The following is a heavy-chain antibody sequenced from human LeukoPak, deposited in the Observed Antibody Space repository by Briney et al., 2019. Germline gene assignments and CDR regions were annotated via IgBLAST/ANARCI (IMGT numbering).Heavy chain of an antibody. CDR1: GFTFSSYS. D-gene: IGHD4-23*01. J-gene: IGHJ6*02. CDR2: ISSSSSYI. Sequence: GSLRLSCAASGFTFSSYSMNWVRQAPGKGLEWVSSISSSSSYIYYADSVKGRFTISRDNAKNSLYLQMNSLRAEDTAVYYCARDGGGNSNYYYYYGMDVWGHGTTVTVSS. CDR3: ARDGGGNSNYYYYYGMDV. V-gene: IGHV3-21*01.